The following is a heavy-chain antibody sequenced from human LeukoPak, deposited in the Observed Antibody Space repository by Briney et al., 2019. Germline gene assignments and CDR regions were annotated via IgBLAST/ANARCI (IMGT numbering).Heavy chain of an antibody. CDR1: GFTFSDYY. D-gene: IGHD3-9*01. J-gene: IGHJ5*02. CDR3: ARDAVLRYFDWLVPWFDP. Sequence: PGGSLRLSCAASGFTFSDYYMRWIRQAPGKGLEWVSYISSSGSTIYYADSVKGRFTISRDNAKNSLYLQMNSLRAEDTAVYYCARDAVLRYFDWLVPWFDPWGQGTLVTVSS. CDR2: ISSSGSTI. V-gene: IGHV3-11*04.